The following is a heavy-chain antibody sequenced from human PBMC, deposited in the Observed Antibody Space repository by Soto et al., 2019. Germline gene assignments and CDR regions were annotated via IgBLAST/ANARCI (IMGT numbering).Heavy chain of an antibody. J-gene: IGHJ6*02. CDR3: AKVLNGGNSVPNYGMDV. Sequence: ASVKVSCKASGGTFSSYAISWVRQAPGQGLEWMGGIIPIFGTANYAQKFQGRVTITADESTSTAYMEMSSLRAEDTAIYYCAKVLNGGNSVPNYGMDVWGQGTTVTVSS. V-gene: IGHV1-69*13. D-gene: IGHD2-21*02. CDR2: IIPIFGTA. CDR1: GGTFSSYA.